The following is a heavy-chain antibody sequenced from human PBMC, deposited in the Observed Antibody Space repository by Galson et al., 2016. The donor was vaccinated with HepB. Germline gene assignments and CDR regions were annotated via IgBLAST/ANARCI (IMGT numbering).Heavy chain of an antibody. CDR2: ISPSGGRT. J-gene: IGHJ3*01. Sequence: SVKVSCKASGYIFTSYYIHWVRQAPGQGPEWMGIISPSGGRTNFAQKFQGRVNMTRDTSRSTVYMELSGLRSEDTGLYFCARDRGFNIGPLDVWGQGTVVTVSS. D-gene: IGHD3-10*01. CDR3: ARDRGFNIGPLDV. CDR1: GYIFTSYY. V-gene: IGHV1-46*01.